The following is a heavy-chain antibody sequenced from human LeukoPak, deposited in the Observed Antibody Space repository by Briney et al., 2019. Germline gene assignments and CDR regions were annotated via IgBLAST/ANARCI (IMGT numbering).Heavy chain of an antibody. CDR2: VDHTGST. D-gene: IGHD4-11*01. J-gene: IGHJ6*03. Sequence: PSETLSLTCTVSDDSITMYYWTWIRQPPGKGLEWIGYVDHTGSTKFNPSLNGRVSISRDTSNNFFSLRLRSVTAADTAVYFCARGRASSSTWYSTYYYFFYMDFWGKGTTVTVSS. CDR1: DDSITMYY. V-gene: IGHV4-59*01. CDR3: ARGRASSSTWYSTYYYFFYMDF.